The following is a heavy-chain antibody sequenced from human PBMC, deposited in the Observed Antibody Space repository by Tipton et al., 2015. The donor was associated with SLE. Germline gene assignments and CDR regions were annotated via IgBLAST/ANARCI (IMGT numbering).Heavy chain of an antibody. CDR2: IYVRGTP. J-gene: IGHJ4*02. V-gene: IGHV4-59*12. Sequence: TLSLTCTVSGGSIGNFYWSWIRQSPGKGLEWLGSIYVRGTPLYNPSLNSRITISVDTSRNQFSLRLTSMTAADTAVYYCAIAPRNIAVPGADYWGQGTLVNVSS. D-gene: IGHD6-19*01. CDR1: GGSIGNFY. CDR3: AIAPRNIAVPGADY.